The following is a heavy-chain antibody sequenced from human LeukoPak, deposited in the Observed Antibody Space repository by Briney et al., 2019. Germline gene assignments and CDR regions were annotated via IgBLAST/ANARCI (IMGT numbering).Heavy chain of an antibody. CDR3: ARGRVRAFFDF. V-gene: IGHV3-66*01. D-gene: IGHD3-10*01. CDR2: IYFGGGT. Sequence: GGSLGLSCAASGFTVGSSHMNWVRQAPGKGLEWVSVIYFGGGTYYADSVKGRFTISRDNSTNTLFLQMDSLRAEDTAIYYCARGRVRAFFDFWGQGTLVTVSS. J-gene: IGHJ4*02. CDR1: GFTVGSSH.